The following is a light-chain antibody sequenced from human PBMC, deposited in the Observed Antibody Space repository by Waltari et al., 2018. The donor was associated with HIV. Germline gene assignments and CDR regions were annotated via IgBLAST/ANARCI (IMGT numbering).Light chain of an antibody. Sequence: SALPQPPSASGSPGQSVPIACTGTSRDVGGYNYVSWYQHHPGKAPKLMIYEVSKRPSGVPDRFSRSKSGSTASLTVSGLQAEDEADYYCSSYAGSNNRWVFGGGTKLTAL. V-gene: IGLV2-8*01. CDR3: SSYAGSNNRWV. CDR2: EVS. CDR1: SRDVGGYNY. J-gene: IGLJ3*02.